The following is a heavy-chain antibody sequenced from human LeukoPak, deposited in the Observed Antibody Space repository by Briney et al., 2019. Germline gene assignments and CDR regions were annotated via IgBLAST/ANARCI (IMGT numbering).Heavy chain of an antibody. J-gene: IGHJ4*02. Sequence: ASVKVSCKASGYTFTGYYMHWVRWAPGQGLEWMGWIYPNSGATKYAQKFQGRVTMTRDTSISTAYMELSGLRSDDTAVYYCGTLLSNGPFDYWGQGSLVTVSS. V-gene: IGHV1-2*02. CDR2: IYPNSGAT. CDR3: GTLLSNGPFDY. CDR1: GYTFTGYY.